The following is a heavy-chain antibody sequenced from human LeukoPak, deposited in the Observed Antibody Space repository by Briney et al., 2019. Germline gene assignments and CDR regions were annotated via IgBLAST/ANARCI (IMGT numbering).Heavy chain of an antibody. J-gene: IGHJ5*02. CDR3: ARGYFSSWYINWFDP. V-gene: IGHV4-59*01. Sequence: SETLSLTCTVSGGSITNYYWSWIRQPPGKGLEWIGYIYYSGSTKYKSSLKSRVTISVDTSKNQFSLKLSSVTAADTAVYYCARGYFSSWYINWFDPWGQGTLVTVSS. CDR1: GGSITNYY. CDR2: IYYSGST. D-gene: IGHD6-13*01.